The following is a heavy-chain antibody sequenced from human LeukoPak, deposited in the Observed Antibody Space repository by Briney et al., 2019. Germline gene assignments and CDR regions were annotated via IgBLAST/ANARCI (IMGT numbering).Heavy chain of an antibody. D-gene: IGHD6-19*01. Sequence: SETLSLTCAVSGGSISSGGYSWSWIRQPPGKGLEWIGYIYHSGSTYYNPSLKSRVTISVDTSKNQFSLKLSSVTAADTAVYYCASIAVAGRPTAEYFQHWGQGTLVTVSS. CDR1: GGSISSGGYS. CDR2: IYHSGST. J-gene: IGHJ1*01. CDR3: ASIAVAGRPTAEYFQH. V-gene: IGHV4-30-2*01.